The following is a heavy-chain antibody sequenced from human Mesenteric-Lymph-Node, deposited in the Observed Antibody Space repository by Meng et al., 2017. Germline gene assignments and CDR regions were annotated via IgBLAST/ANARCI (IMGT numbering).Heavy chain of an antibody. D-gene: IGHD6-19*01. Sequence: SETLSLTCAVSGASISSQSWWSWVRQSPGKGLEWIGEIRSGGGTNYNPSFRSRVSMSLDKSKNHFYLELTSVTAADTAVYYCARDSSGWQPEDYWGQGTLVTVSS. CDR2: IRSGGGT. CDR3: ARDSSGWQPEDY. CDR1: GASISSQSW. J-gene: IGHJ4*02. V-gene: IGHV4-4*02.